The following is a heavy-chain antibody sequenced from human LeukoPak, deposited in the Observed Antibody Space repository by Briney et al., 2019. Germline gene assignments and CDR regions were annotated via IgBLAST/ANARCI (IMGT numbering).Heavy chain of an antibody. J-gene: IGHJ4*02. D-gene: IGHD3-10*01. CDR1: GFTFSSYW. Sequence: GGSLRLSCAASGFTFSSYWMSWVRQAPGKGLEWVANIKQDGSEKYYVDSVKGRFTISRDNAKNSLYLQMNSLRAEDTAVYYCARDWYYGSGSYGHWGQGTLVTVAS. CDR2: IKQDGSEK. V-gene: IGHV3-7*01. CDR3: ARDWYYGSGSYGH.